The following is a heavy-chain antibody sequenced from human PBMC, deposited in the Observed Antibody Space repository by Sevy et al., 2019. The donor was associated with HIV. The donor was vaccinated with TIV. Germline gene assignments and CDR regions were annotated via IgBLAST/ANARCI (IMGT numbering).Heavy chain of an antibody. J-gene: IGHJ6*02. V-gene: IGHV3-30*18. Sequence: GGSLRLSCAASGFTFSSYGMHWVRQAPGKGLEWVAVISYDGSNNYYADSVKGRFTISRDNSKNTLYLQMNSLRAEDTAVYYCAKALGVGVGGTRGFYYYYGMDVWGQGTTVTVSS. CDR2: ISYDGSNN. CDR3: AKALGVGVGGTRGFYYYYGMDV. D-gene: IGHD1-26*01. CDR1: GFTFSSYG.